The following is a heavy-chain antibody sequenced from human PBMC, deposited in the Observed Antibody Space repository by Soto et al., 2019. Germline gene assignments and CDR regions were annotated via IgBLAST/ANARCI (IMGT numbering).Heavy chain of an antibody. J-gene: IGHJ6*02. D-gene: IGHD3-3*01. Sequence: SGPTGEPTQTLTLTCTFSGFSLSTSGMCVSWIRQPPGKALEWLALIDWDDDKYYSTSLKTRLTISKDTSKNQVVLTMTNMDPVDTATYYCARSLGAPTRFLEWLPTYYYYGMDVWGQGTTVTVSS. CDR1: GFSLSTSGMC. CDR3: ARSLGAPTRFLEWLPTYYYYGMDV. V-gene: IGHV2-70*01. CDR2: IDWDDDK.